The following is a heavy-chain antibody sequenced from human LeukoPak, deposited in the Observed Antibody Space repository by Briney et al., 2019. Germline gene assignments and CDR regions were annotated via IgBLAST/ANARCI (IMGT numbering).Heavy chain of an antibody. D-gene: IGHD3-22*01. V-gene: IGHV4-4*07. Sequence: SETLSLTCTVSGGSISNYYWSWIRQPAGKGLEWIGRIYASGSTNYNPSLQSRVTISVDRSKNQFSLKLSSVTAADTAVYYCARMSNYYDTSGYYESLDYWGQGTLVTVSS. CDR2: IYASGST. CDR3: ARMSNYYDTSGYYESLDY. CDR1: GGSISNYY. J-gene: IGHJ4*02.